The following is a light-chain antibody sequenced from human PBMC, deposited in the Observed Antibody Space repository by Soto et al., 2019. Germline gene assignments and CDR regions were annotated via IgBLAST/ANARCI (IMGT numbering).Light chain of an antibody. CDR1: SSDVGGYNY. J-gene: IGLJ2*01. CDR2: EVS. Sequence: QSALTQPASVSGSPGQSITISCTGTSSDVGGYNYVSWYQQHPGKAPELMIYEVSNRPSGVSNRFSGSKSGNTASLTISGLQAEDEADYYCSSYTTSITLVFSGGTKLTVL. V-gene: IGLV2-14*01. CDR3: SSYTTSITLV.